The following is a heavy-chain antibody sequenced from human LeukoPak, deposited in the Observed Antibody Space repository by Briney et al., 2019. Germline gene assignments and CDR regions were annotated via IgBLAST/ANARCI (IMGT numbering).Heavy chain of an antibody. D-gene: IGHD6-13*01. J-gene: IGHJ6*03. CDR2: ISGSGGST. V-gene: IGHV3-23*01. Sequence: PGGSLRLSCAASGFTFSSYAMSWVRQAPGKGLEWVSAISGSGGSTYYADSVKGRFTISRDNSKNTLYLQMNSLRAEDTAVYYCAKDIAGSSWFLHDYYYMDVWGKGTTVTISS. CDR1: GFTFSSYA. CDR3: AKDIAGSSWFLHDYYYMDV.